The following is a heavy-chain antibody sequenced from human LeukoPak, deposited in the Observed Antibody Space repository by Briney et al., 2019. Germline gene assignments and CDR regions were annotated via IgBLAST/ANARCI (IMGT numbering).Heavy chain of an antibody. CDR1: GFTFSSYA. CDR2: ISYDGSNK. Sequence: PGRSLRLSCAASGFTFSSYAMHWVRQAPGKGLEWVAVISYDGSNKYYADSVKGRFTISRDNSKNTLYLQMNSLRAEDTAVYYCARDHCGGGSCYLGALDYWGQGTLVTVSS. D-gene: IGHD2-15*01. V-gene: IGHV3-30*04. CDR3: ARDHCGGGSCYLGALDY. J-gene: IGHJ4*02.